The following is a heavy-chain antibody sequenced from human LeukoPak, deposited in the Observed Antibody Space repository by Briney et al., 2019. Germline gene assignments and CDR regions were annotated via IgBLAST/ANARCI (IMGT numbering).Heavy chain of an antibody. Sequence: ASVKVSGKASGYTFTGYYMHWVRQAPGQGLEWMGWINTNSGGTNYAQKFQGRVTMTRDTSISTAYMELSRLRSDDTAVYYCARVYSNSWYAYYFDYWGQGTLVTVSS. CDR3: ARVYSNSWYAYYFDY. CDR1: GYTFTGYY. CDR2: INTNSGGT. V-gene: IGHV1-2*02. D-gene: IGHD6-13*01. J-gene: IGHJ4*02.